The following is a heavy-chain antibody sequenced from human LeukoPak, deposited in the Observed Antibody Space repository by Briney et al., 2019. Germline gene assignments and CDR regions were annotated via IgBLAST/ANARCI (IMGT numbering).Heavy chain of an antibody. CDR1: GGSISSYY. D-gene: IGHD2-15*01. CDR3: ARDCSGGSCYDY. Sequence: SETLSLTCTVSGGSISSYYWSWIRQPPGKGLEWIGYIYYSGSTNYNPSLKSRVTISVDTSKNQFSLKLSSVTAADTAVYYCARDCSGGSCYDYWGQGTLVTVSS. J-gene: IGHJ4*02. CDR2: IYYSGST. V-gene: IGHV4-59*01.